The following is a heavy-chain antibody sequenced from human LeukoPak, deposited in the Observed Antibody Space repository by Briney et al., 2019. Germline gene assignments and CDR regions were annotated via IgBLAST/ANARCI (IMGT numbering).Heavy chain of an antibody. J-gene: IGHJ4*02. V-gene: IGHV2-70*11. CDR3: ARISMAAAGTGTFDY. CDR1: GFSLSTSGMC. D-gene: IGHD6-13*01. CDR2: IDWDDDK. Sequence: ESGPTLVKPTQTLTLTCTVSGFSLSTSGMCVSWIRQPPGKALEWLARIDWDDDKYYSTSLKTRLTISKDTSKKQVALTMTNMDPVDTATYYCARISMAAAGTGTFDYWGQGTLVTVSS.